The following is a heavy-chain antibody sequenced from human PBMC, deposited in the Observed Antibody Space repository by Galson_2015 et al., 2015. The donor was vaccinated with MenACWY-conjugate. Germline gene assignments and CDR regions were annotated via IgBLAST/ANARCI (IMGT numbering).Heavy chain of an antibody. Sequence: SLRLSCAASGFSFSSYWMHWVRQLPGKGPVWVSRINSDGSSTSYADSVKGRFTISRDNAKNTLYLQMSSLRAEDTAVYYCARKGPNGRPPDGFDISGQATMVTVSS. CDR3: ARKGPNGRPPDGFDI. J-gene: IGHJ3*02. D-gene: IGHD2-8*01. CDR2: INSDGSST. CDR1: GFSFSSYW. V-gene: IGHV3-74*01.